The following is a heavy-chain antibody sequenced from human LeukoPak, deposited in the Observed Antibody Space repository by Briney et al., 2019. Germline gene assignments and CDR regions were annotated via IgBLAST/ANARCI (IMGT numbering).Heavy chain of an antibody. CDR3: AKGSLRGTAAAIDY. Sequence: PGGSLRLSCAASGFTFNNYGMHWVRQAPSKGLEWVAVISYDGRNKHYPDSVKGRFTISRDISTDTLWLQMDSLRTEDTAVYYCAKGSLRGTAAAIDYWGQGTLVTVSS. CDR1: GFTFNNYG. J-gene: IGHJ4*02. D-gene: IGHD2-2*01. CDR2: ISYDGRNK. V-gene: IGHV3-30*18.